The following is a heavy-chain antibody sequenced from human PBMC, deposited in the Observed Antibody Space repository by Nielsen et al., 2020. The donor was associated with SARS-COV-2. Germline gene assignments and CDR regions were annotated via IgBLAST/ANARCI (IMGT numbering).Heavy chain of an antibody. V-gene: IGHV1-46*01. Sequence: ASVKVSCKASGYTFTSYYMHWVRQAPGQGLEWMGIINPSGGSTSYAQKFQGRVTMTRDTSTSTVYMELSSLRSEDTAVYYCARDALMIDYYDSSGYQYPSAFDIWGQGTMVTVSS. CDR3: ARDALMIDYYDSSGYQYPSAFDI. CDR2: INPSGGST. D-gene: IGHD3-22*01. J-gene: IGHJ3*02. CDR1: GYTFTSYY.